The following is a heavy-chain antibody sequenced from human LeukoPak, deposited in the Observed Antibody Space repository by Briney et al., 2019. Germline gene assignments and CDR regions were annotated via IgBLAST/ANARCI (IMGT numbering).Heavy chain of an antibody. D-gene: IGHD2-21*01. J-gene: IGHJ4*02. V-gene: IGHV4-59*11. CDR1: GGSISSHY. CDR3: ARGVEY. Sequence: ETLSLTCTVSGGSISSHYWSWIRQPPGKGLEWIGYIYYSGSTNYNPSLKSRVTISVDTSKNQFSLELSSVTAADTAVYYCARGVEYWGQGTLVTVSS. CDR2: IYYSGST.